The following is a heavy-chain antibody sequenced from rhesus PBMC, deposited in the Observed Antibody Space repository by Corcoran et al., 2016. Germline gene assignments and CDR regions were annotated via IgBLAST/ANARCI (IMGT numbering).Heavy chain of an antibody. Sequence: DVQLVESGGGLVKPGGSLRLSCVASGFTFSSYEMHWVRQAPGKGLEWVSVIIESDVTIYDADSWKGRFNISRDNAKNSLFLQMNSLRAEDTAVYYCTRNYYDSGYYTGCYFDYWGQGVLVTVSS. J-gene: IGHJ4*01. V-gene: IGHV3-100*02. D-gene: IGHD3-28*01. CDR1: GFTFSSYE. CDR2: IIESDVTI. CDR3: TRNYYDSGYYTGCYFDY.